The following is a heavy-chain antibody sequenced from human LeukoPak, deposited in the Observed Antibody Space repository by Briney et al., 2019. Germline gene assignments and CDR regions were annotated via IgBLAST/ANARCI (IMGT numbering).Heavy chain of an antibody. CDR2: ITSSSRYI. J-gene: IGHJ4*02. CDR1: GFTFSSYN. D-gene: IGHD3-10*01. Sequence: GGSLRLSCAVSGFTFSSYNMNWVRQAPGKGLEWVSSITSSSRYIYYADSVKGRFTISRDNARNSLYLQMNSLRAEDTALYYCAREYYYGSGSYYRSVRYPYFDYWGQGTLVTVSS. V-gene: IGHV3-21*04. CDR3: AREYYYGSGSYYRSVRYPYFDY.